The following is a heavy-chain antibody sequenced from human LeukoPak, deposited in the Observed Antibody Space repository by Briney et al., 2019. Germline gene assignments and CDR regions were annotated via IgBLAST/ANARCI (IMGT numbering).Heavy chain of an antibody. CDR2: ISSSSYI. D-gene: IGHD3-22*01. Sequence: GGSLRLSCAASGFTFSSYSMNWVREAPGGGLEWVSYISSSSYIYYADSLKGRFTISRDNAKDSLYLQMNSLRAEDTAVYYCAREVVAGAVDAFDFWGQGTMVTVSS. J-gene: IGHJ3*01. CDR3: AREVVAGAVDAFDF. V-gene: IGHV3-21*01. CDR1: GFTFSSYS.